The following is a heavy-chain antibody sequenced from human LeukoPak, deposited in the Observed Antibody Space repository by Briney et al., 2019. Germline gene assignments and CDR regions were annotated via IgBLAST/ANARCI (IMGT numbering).Heavy chain of an antibody. CDR3: ARNPFEQQGRAEYFQH. CDR1: GGSISSGGYY. D-gene: IGHD6-13*01. V-gene: IGHV4-30-2*01. CDR2: IYHSGST. Sequence: TSSETLSLTCTVSGGSISSGGYYWSWIRQPPGKGLEWIGYIYHSGSTYYNPSLKSRVTISVDRSKNQFSLKLSSVTAADTAVYYCARNPFEQQGRAEYFQHWGQGTLVTVSS. J-gene: IGHJ1*01.